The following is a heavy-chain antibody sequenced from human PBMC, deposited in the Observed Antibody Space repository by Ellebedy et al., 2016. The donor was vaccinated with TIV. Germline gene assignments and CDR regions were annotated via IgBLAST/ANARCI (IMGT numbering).Heavy chain of an antibody. CDR2: INPDGSVQ. J-gene: IGHJ3*02. CDR3: ASGAYDI. Sequence: GESLKISCAASGYTFSDYWMIWVRQAPGKGLEWAANINPDGSVQAYVDSVKGRFAISRDNAKISLYLQMNSLTAEDTAVYYCASGAYDIWGQGTMVTVSS. CDR1: GYTFSDYW. V-gene: IGHV3-7*01.